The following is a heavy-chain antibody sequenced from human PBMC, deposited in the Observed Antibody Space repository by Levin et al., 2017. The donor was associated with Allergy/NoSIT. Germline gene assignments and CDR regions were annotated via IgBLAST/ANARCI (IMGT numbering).Heavy chain of an antibody. CDR2: IKQDGSEK. J-gene: IGHJ6*02. D-gene: IGHD6-19*01. Sequence: GGSLRLSCAASGFTFSSYWMSWVRQAPGKGLEWVANIKQDGSEKYYVDSVKGRFTISRDNAKNSLYLQMNSLRAEDTAVYYCARDTYSSGWYFRYGMDVWGQGTTVTVSS. CDR3: ARDTYSSGWYFRYGMDV. CDR1: GFTFSSYW. V-gene: IGHV3-7*01.